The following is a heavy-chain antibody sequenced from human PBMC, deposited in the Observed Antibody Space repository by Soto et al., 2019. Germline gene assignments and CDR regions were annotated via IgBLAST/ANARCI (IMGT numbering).Heavy chain of an antibody. CDR3: AAGFPPDF. V-gene: IGHV3-7*01. CDR2: IKGDGSEK. Sequence: EVLLVESGGGLVQPGGSLTLSCAASRFTIGNYWMNWVRQAPGKGLEWVANIKGDGSEKYYVGSVEGRLTISRDNTKNSLDLQMNSLRVEDTAVYYCAAGFPPDFWGQGTLVTVSS. CDR1: RFTIGNYW. D-gene: IGHD3-10*01. J-gene: IGHJ4*02.